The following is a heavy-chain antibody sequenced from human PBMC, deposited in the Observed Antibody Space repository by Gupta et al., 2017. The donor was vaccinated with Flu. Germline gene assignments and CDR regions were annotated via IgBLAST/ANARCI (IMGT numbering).Heavy chain of an antibody. Sequence: EVQLLESGGGLLQPGGSLKLSGAASGFTVKAYAMSWVRHAPEKGLEWVSAIGPSGTTYYADSVKGRFIISRDNSENTLYLQMNSLGAEDTALYYCAKGDKISGWNPWGQGTQVTVSS. CDR1: GFTVKAYA. J-gene: IGHJ4*02. V-gene: IGHV3-23*01. CDR2: IGPSGTT. CDR3: AKGDKISGWNP. D-gene: IGHD6-19*01.